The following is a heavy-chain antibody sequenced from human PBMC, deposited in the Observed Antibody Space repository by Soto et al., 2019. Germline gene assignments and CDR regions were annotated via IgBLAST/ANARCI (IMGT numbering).Heavy chain of an antibody. Sequence: QVQLVQSGAEVKKPGSSVKVSCKASGGTFSSYAISWVRQAPGQGLEWMGGIIPIFGTANYAQKFQGRVTITADQSTSTAYMELSSLRSEDTAVYYCARLAVAAPWWYYGMDVWGQGTTVTVSS. CDR3: ARLAVAAPWWYYGMDV. J-gene: IGHJ6*02. CDR1: GGTFSSYA. CDR2: IIPIFGTA. D-gene: IGHD6-19*01. V-gene: IGHV1-69*01.